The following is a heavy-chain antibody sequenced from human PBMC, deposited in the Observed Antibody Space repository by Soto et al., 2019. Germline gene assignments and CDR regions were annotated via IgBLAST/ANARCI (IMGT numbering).Heavy chain of an antibody. D-gene: IGHD4-17*01. CDR3: TAAYGDYASDY. V-gene: IGHV3-15*01. CDR1: GVTFTHSW. Sequence: EVQLVESGGGLVKPGGSLRLSCAASGVTFTHSWMHWVRQAPGKGLEWVGRITSTTDGGTTDYAAPVKGRFTISRDDSESTLYLQMNSLKTEDTAVYYCTAAYGDYASDYWGQGTLVTVSS. J-gene: IGHJ4*02. CDR2: ITSTTDGGTT.